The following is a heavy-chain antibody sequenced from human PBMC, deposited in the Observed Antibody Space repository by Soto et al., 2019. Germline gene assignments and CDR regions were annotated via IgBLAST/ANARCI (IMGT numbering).Heavy chain of an antibody. Sequence: ASVKVSCKASGYTFTSYGISWVRQAPGQGLEWMGWISAYNGNTNYAQKLQGRVTMTTDTSTSTAYMELRSLRSDDTAVYYCVVAAQPYYFNYWGQGTLVTVSS. V-gene: IGHV1-18*01. CDR1: GYTFTSYG. D-gene: IGHD2-15*01. J-gene: IGHJ4*02. CDR3: VVAAQPYYFNY. CDR2: ISAYNGNT.